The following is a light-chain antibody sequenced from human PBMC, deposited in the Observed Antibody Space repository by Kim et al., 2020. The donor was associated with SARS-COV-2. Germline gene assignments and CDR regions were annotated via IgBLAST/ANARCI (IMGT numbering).Light chain of an antibody. CDR1: ALSKQH. CDR3: QSADSSSPWI. J-gene: IGLJ2*01. CDR2: KDS. Sequence: SYELTQAPSVSVSPGQTARITCSGDALSKQHIYWYQQRPGQAPVLVMYKDSERPSGIPERFSGSSAGTTVTLTISAVQAEDEADYYCQSADSSSPWIFGGGTQLIVL. V-gene: IGLV3-25*03.